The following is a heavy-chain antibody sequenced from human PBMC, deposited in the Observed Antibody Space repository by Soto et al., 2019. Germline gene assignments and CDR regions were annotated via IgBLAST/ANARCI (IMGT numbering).Heavy chain of an antibody. Sequence: GGSLRLSCAASGFTFDDYTMHWVRRAPGKGLEWVSLISWEGGTTYYADSLKGRFTISRDNSKHSLYLQMNSLRTEDTALYYCAKDMRFGKYGGNSGFDYWGQGTLVTVSS. J-gene: IGHJ4*02. CDR2: ISWEGGTT. D-gene: IGHD2-21*02. CDR3: AKDMRFGKYGGNSGFDY. V-gene: IGHV3-43*01. CDR1: GFTFDDYT.